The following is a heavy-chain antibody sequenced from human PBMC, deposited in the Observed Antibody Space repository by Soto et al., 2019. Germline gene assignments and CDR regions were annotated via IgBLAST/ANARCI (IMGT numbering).Heavy chain of an antibody. D-gene: IGHD3-9*01. V-gene: IGHV5-10-1*01. J-gene: IGHJ3*02. CDR3: ARPKAFYVFLTGYTDRVSVVFDI. CDR2: IDPSDSYT. Sequence: PGESLKISCKGSGYSFTSYWISWVRQMPGKGLEWMGRIDPSDSYTNYSPSFQGHVTISADKSISTAYLQWSSLKASDTAMYFCARPKAFYVFLTGYTDRVSVVFDIGGKGTMVTV. CDR1: GYSFTSYW.